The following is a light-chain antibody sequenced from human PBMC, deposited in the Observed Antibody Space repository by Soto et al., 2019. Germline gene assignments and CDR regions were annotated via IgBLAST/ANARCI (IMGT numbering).Light chain of an antibody. Sequence: QSALTQPASVSGSPGQSITISCTGTSSDVGGYNYVSWYQQHPGIPPKLLIYGVTNRPSGVSTRFSGSKSGNTASLTISGLQAEDEADYHCSSYTSASTRLYLFGTGTKLTVL. J-gene: IGLJ1*01. CDR1: SSDVGGYNY. CDR2: GVT. V-gene: IGLV2-14*01. CDR3: SSYTSASTRLYL.